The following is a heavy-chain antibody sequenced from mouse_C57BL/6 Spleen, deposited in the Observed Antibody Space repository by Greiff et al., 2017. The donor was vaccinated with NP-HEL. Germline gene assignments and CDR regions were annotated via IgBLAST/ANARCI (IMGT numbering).Heavy chain of an antibody. Sequence: VQGVESGAELARPGASVKLSCKASGYTFTSYGISWVKQRTGQGLEWIGEIYPRSGNTYYNEKFKGKATLTADKSSSTAYMELRSLTSEDSAVYFCANYYGSSYAMDYWGQGTSVTVSS. CDR1: GYTFTSYG. CDR3: ANYYGSSYAMDY. D-gene: IGHD1-1*01. CDR2: IYPRSGNT. V-gene: IGHV1-81*01. J-gene: IGHJ4*01.